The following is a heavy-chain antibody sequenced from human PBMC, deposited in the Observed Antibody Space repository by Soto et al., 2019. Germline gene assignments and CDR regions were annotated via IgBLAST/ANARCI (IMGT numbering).Heavy chain of an antibody. Sequence: SETLSLTCAVYGGSFSGYYWSWIRQPPGKGLEWIGEINHSGSTNYNPSLKSRVTISVDTSKNQFSLKLSSVTAADTAVYYCASPSVGPSSRSFDPWGQGTLVTVSS. D-gene: IGHD2-2*01. CDR1: GGSFSGYY. CDR3: ASPSVGPSSRSFDP. CDR2: INHSGST. J-gene: IGHJ5*02. V-gene: IGHV4-34*01.